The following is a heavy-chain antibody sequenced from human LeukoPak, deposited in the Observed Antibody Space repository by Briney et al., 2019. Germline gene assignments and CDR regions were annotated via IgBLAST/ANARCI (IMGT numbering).Heavy chain of an antibody. CDR1: GFTFSSYA. Sequence: GGSLRLSCAASGFTFSSYAMSWVRQAPGKGLEWVSAISGSGGSTYYADTVKGRFTISRDNSKNTLYLQMNSLRAEDTAVYYCAKGPPGFVVLPAARIPPLDYWGQGTLVTVSS. J-gene: IGHJ4*02. CDR3: AKGPPGFVVLPAARIPPLDY. V-gene: IGHV3-23*01. D-gene: IGHD2-2*01. CDR2: ISGSGGST.